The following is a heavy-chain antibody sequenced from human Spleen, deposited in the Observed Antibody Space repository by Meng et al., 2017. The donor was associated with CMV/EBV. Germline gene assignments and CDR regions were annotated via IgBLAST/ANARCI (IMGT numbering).Heavy chain of an antibody. J-gene: IGHJ6*02. CDR2: ISYDGDNK. CDR3: ASSEGGYCSGSSCYRSSHGMDV. V-gene: IGHV3-30*04. Sequence: GGSLRLSCAPSGFTFSKYAMQWVRQAPGKGLEWVAVISYDGDNKHYADSVKGRFTISRDNSKNTLYVQMESLRAEDTAVYFCASSEGGYCSGSSCYRSSHGMDVWGQGTTVTVSS. D-gene: IGHD2-15*01. CDR1: GFTFSKYA.